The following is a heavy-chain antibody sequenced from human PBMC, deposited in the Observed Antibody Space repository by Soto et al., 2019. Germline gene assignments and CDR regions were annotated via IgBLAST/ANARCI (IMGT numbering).Heavy chain of an antibody. Sequence: SETLSLTCTVSGGSISSYYWSWIRQPPGKGLEWIGYIYYSGSTNYNPSLKSRVTISVDTSKNQFSLKLSSVTAADTAVYYCARHAAAAGYYFDYWGQGTLVTVSS. CDR1: GGSISSYY. V-gene: IGHV4-59*08. J-gene: IGHJ4*02. CDR2: IYYSGST. CDR3: ARHAAAAGYYFDY. D-gene: IGHD6-13*01.